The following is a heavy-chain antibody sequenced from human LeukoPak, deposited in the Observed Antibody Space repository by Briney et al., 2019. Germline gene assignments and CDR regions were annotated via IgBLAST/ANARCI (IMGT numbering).Heavy chain of an antibody. CDR1: GFNFSDYY. CDR3: ARFNSGSYQHYFDY. CDR2: INSSGSII. V-gene: IGHV3-11*01. D-gene: IGHD1-26*01. Sequence: GGSLRLSCAASGFNFSDYYMSWIRQAPGKGLEWVSYINSSGSIIHYADSVKGRFTISRDNAKNSLYLQMNSLRAEGTAVYYCARFNSGSYQHYFDYWGQGTLVTVSS. J-gene: IGHJ4*02.